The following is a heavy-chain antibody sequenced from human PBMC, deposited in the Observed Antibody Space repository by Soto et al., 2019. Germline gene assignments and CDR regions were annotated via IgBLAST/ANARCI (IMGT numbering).Heavy chain of an antibody. CDR1: GGSISNYY. CDR3: ARGQRGSDWFDP. Sequence: SETLSLTCTVSGGSISNYYWSWIRQTPGKGLEWIAYFYYTGSTNYNPSLKSRVTISLDTSKNQFSLRLSSVTATDTAVYYCARGQRGSDWFDPVAPGPVVTLS. CDR2: FYYTGST. D-gene: IGHD2-2*01. V-gene: IGHV4-59*12. J-gene: IGHJ5*02.